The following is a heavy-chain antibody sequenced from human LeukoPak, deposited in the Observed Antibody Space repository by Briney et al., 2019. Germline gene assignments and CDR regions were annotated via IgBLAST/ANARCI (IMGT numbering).Heavy chain of an antibody. CDR2: IYWDDDK. D-gene: IGHD3-10*02. J-gene: IGHJ5*02. CDR3: AHRLFGVSDKISWFDP. Sequence: SGPTLVNPTQTLTLTCTFSGFSLSTSGVGVGWIRQPPGKALEWLALIYWDDDKRYSPSLKSRLTITKDTSKNQVVLTMTNMDPVDTATYYCAHRLFGVSDKISWFDPWGQGTLVTVSS. V-gene: IGHV2-5*02. CDR1: GFSLSTSGVG.